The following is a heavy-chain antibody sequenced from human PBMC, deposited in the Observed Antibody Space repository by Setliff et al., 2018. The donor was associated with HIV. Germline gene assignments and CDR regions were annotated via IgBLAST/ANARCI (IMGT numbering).Heavy chain of an antibody. Sequence: SETLSLTCAVSGGSISSHYWSWIRLPPGKGLEWIGTRYHNGNTNQNPSLKSRVAISVDTSKNQFYLKLNSVTAADSAVYYCTLTSRLDGYFDPWGQGTLVTVSS. CDR1: GGSISSHY. J-gene: IGHJ5*02. V-gene: IGHV4-59*11. CDR2: RYHNGNT. CDR3: TLTSRLDGYFDP. D-gene: IGHD5-12*01.